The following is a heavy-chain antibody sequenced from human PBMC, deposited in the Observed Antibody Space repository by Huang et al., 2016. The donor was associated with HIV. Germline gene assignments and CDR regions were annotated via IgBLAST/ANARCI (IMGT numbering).Heavy chain of an antibody. Sequence: LVESGGGLVRPGGSLRLYCAGFTVTFSAYWMTWVRQLPGQGLEWVASIRQDGSEKHYVDSVEGRFNISRDNGKKLLFLEMRSLGVDDTAVYFCATKADAMDVWGQGTTVIVSS. CDR3: ATKADAMDV. J-gene: IGHJ6*02. D-gene: IGHD2-8*01. V-gene: IGHV3-7*01. CDR2: IRQDGSEK. CDR1: TVTFSAYW.